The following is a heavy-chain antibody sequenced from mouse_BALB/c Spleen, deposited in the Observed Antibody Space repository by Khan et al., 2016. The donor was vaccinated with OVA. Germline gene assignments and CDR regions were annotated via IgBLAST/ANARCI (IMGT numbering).Heavy chain of an antibody. J-gene: IGHJ3*01. CDR2: ISTYYGDV. CDR1: GYTFTDFA. Sequence: VQLQESGAELVRPGVSVKLSCKGSGYTFTDFAMHWVKQSHAKSLEWIGVISTYYGDVTYNQKFKGKATMTVDKSSSTAYMELARLTSDDSAIYYCARGSGNSRFAYWGQGTLVTVSA. V-gene: IGHV1S137*01. D-gene: IGHD1-3*01. CDR3: ARGSGNSRFAY.